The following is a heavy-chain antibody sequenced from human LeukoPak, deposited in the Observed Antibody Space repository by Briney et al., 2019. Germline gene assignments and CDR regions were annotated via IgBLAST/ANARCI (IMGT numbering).Heavy chain of an antibody. D-gene: IGHD3-22*01. Sequence: PGGSLTLSCAASGFSFNNNGNHWVRHTQSPGMEWEAFIRIDETEKIYADSVKGRLTISTDNSPNTVSLQLSNLITADTTLSYCEKTSLSDSSGDYYYMYVWGKGNTVTVSS. CDR3: EKTSLSDSSGDYYYMYV. V-gene: IGHV3-30*02. CDR2: IRIDETEK. J-gene: IGHJ6*03. CDR1: GFSFNNNG.